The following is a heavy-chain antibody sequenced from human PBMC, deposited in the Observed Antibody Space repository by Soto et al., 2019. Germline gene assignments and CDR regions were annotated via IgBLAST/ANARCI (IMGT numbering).Heavy chain of an antibody. D-gene: IGHD6-25*01. J-gene: IGHJ6*02. V-gene: IGHV1-69*12. CDR1: GGTFGNSA. CDR2: IIPIFPTP. Sequence: QVQLVQSGAEVKKPGSSVTVSCKASGGTFGNSAISWVRQAPGQGLEWMGGIIPIFPTPDYAHKFQGRDTITEDEYTTTAYMEMTGLRSEDTAVYYCERDKDRRQSGGNYYYGIDVWGQGTTVTVSS. CDR3: ERDKDRRQSGGNYYYGIDV.